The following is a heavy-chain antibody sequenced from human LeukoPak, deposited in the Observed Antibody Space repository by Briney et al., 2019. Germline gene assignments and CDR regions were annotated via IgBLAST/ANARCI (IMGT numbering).Heavy chain of an antibody. CDR1: GFTFSSYA. J-gene: IGHJ4*02. Sequence: GGSLRFSCAASGFTFSSYAMSWVRQAPGKGLEWVSAISGSGGSTYYADSVKGRFTISRDNSKNTLYLQMNSLRAEDTAVYYCAKEVEWELPSFNYFDYWGQGTLVTVSP. D-gene: IGHD1-26*01. CDR2: ISGSGGST. CDR3: AKEVEWELPSFNYFDY. V-gene: IGHV3-23*01.